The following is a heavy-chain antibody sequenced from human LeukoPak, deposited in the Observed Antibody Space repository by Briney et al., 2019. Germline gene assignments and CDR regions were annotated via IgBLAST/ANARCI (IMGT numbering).Heavy chain of an antibody. CDR3: ARRDYGSLYYYYGMDV. V-gene: IGHV5-51*01. CDR2: IYPGDSDT. D-gene: IGHD3-16*01. J-gene: IGHJ6*04. CDR1: GYSFTSYW. Sequence: GSLKISCKGSGYSFTSYWIGWVRQMPGKGLEWMGIIYPGDSDTRYRPSFQGQVTISADKSISTAYLQWSSLKASDTAMYYCARRDYGSLYYYYGMDVWGKGTTVTVSS.